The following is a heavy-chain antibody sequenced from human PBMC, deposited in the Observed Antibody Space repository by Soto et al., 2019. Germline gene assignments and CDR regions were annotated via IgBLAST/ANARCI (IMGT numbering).Heavy chain of an antibody. CDR2: ISYSGST. V-gene: IGHV4-39*01. CDR1: GASISGTNYY. CDR3: ASQAGGYSYGPLDY. Sequence: SETLSFTCTVSGASISGTNYYWDWIRQPPGKGLEWVGSISYSGSTYYSPSLKSRVTISLDKSKNQFSLSLYSVTVADTAVYYCASQAGGYSYGPLDYWGQGTLVTVSS. D-gene: IGHD5-18*01. J-gene: IGHJ4*02.